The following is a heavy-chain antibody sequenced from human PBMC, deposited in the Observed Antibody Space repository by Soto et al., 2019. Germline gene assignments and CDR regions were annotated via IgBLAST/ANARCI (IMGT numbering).Heavy chain of an antibody. CDR2: ISYDGSNK. J-gene: IGHJ4*02. CDR1: GFTFSSCA. D-gene: IGHD3-3*01. Sequence: VQLVESGGGVVQPGRSLRLSCAASGFTFSSCAMHWVRQAPGKGQEWVALISYDGSNKYYADSVKGRFTISRDNSKNTLYLQMNSLRAEDTAVYYCARDKRDLRFLEWSYYFDYWGQGTLVTVSS. V-gene: IGHV3-30-3*01. CDR3: ARDKRDLRFLEWSYYFDY.